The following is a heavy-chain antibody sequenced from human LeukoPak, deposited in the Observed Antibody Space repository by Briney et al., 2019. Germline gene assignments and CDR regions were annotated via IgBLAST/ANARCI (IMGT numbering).Heavy chain of an antibody. D-gene: IGHD5-18*01. J-gene: IGHJ4*02. Sequence: GGSLRLSCAASGFTFKDYYMSWVRQAPGKGLEWVSYISYNGSNIYYADSVKGRFTISRDNAKNSLYLQMNSLRAEDTAVYYCARSSYRYGWRGPDYWGQGTLVTVSS. CDR3: ARSSYRYGWRGPDY. CDR2: ISYNGSNI. V-gene: IGHV3-11*04. CDR1: GFTFKDYY.